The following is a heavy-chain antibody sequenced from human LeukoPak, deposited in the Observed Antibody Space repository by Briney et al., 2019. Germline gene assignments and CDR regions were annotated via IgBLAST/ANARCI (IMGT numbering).Heavy chain of an antibody. Sequence: EPSETLPLTCTVSGGSTSSYYWSWIRQPPGKGLEWIGRVYTSGIISGNTNYNPSLESRVTMSVDASKNQFSLKLTSVTAADTAIYYCARDRYYYDTSGYYSAFETWGQGTMVTVSS. D-gene: IGHD3-22*01. CDR3: ARDRYYYDTSGYYSAFET. CDR2: VYTSGIISGNT. J-gene: IGHJ3*02. V-gene: IGHV4-4*07. CDR1: GGSTSSYY.